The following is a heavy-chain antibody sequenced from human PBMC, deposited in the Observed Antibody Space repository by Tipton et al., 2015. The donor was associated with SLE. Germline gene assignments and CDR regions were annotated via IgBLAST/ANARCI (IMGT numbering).Heavy chain of an antibody. V-gene: IGHV4-39*07. J-gene: IGHJ4*02. D-gene: IGHD6-13*01. CDR2: IYYSGST. CDR1: GGSISSSSYY. Sequence: LRLSCTVSGGSISSSSYYWGWIRQPPGKGLEWIGSIYYSGSTYYNPSLKSRVIISVDTSKNQFSLKLTSVTAADTAVYYCARDLNSSWYYFDYWGQGTLVTVSS. CDR3: ARDLNSSWYYFDY.